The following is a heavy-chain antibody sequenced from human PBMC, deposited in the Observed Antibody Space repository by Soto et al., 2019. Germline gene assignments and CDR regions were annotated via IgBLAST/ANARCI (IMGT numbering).Heavy chain of an antibody. CDR3: ARGNVVVPAAILRYYYYGMDV. CDR2: ISSSSSYI. V-gene: IGHV3-21*01. D-gene: IGHD2-2*01. CDR1: GFTFSSYS. Sequence: EVQLVESGGGLVKPGGSLRLSCAASGFTFSSYSMNWVRQAPGKGLEWVSSISSSSSYIYYADSVKGRFTISRDNAKNSLYLQMNSLRAEDTAVYYCARGNVVVPAAILRYYYYGMDVWGQGTTVTVSS. J-gene: IGHJ6*02.